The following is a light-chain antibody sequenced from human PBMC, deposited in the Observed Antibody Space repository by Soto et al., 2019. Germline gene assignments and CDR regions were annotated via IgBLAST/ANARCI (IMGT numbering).Light chain of an antibody. CDR1: QSVSDK. J-gene: IGKJ2*01. Sequence: EIVMTQSPATLSVSPGERATLSCRASQSVSDKSAWYQQKPGQAPRLLIFGASTRATGIPARFSGSGSGTEFTLTISSLQSEDVAVYYCQQYKSWPYTFGEGTKVEIK. CDR3: QQYKSWPYT. V-gene: IGKV3-15*01. CDR2: GAS.